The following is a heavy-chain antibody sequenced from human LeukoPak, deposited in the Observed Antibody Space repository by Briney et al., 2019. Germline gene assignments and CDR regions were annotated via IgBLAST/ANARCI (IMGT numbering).Heavy chain of an antibody. Sequence: SETLSLTRTVSGGSISSYYWSWIRQPPGKGLEWIGYIYYSGSTNYNPSLKSRVTISVDTSKNQFSLKLSSVTAADTAVYYCARHSRSSGWYVFYGMDVWGQGTTVTVSS. J-gene: IGHJ6*02. D-gene: IGHD6-19*01. V-gene: IGHV4-59*08. CDR3: ARHSRSSGWYVFYGMDV. CDR2: IYYSGST. CDR1: GGSISSYY.